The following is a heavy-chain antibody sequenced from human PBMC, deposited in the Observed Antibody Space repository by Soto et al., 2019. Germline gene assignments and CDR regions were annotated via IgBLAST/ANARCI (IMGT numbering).Heavy chain of an antibody. Sequence: ASVKVSCKASGYTFTGYYMHWVRQAPGQGLEWMGWINPNSGGTNYAQKFQGWVTMTRDTSISTAYMELSRLRSDDTAVYYCAKEIAAAGTSPYYYGMDVWGQGTTVTVS. CDR2: INPNSGGT. D-gene: IGHD6-13*01. J-gene: IGHJ6*02. V-gene: IGHV1-2*04. CDR3: AKEIAAAGTSPYYYGMDV. CDR1: GYTFTGYY.